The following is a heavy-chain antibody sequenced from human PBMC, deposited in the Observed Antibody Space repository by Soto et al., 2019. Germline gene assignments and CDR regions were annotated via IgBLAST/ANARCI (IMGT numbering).Heavy chain of an antibody. CDR1: GGTFSSYT. CDR3: ARKAGDGYPGPFDY. J-gene: IGHJ4*02. V-gene: IGHV1-69*02. CDR2: IIPILGIA. Sequence: QVQLVQSGAEVKKPGSSVKVSCKASGGTFSSYTISWVRQAPGQGLEWMGRIIPILGIANYAQKFQGRVTITADKSTSTAYMELRSLRSEDTAVYYCARKAGDGYPGPFDYWGQGTLVTVSS. D-gene: IGHD5-12*01.